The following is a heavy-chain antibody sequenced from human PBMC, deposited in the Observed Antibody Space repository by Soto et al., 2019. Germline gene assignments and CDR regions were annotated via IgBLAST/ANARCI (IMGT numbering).Heavy chain of an antibody. V-gene: IGHV5-51*01. CDR1: GYSFTSYW. Sequence: GESLKISCKGSGYSFTSYWIGWVRQMPGKGLEWMGIIYPGDSDTRYSPSFQGQVTISADKSISTAYLQWSSLKASDTAMYYCARTSAAGKYYYGMYVCGQGTTVPVSS. D-gene: IGHD6-13*01. J-gene: IGHJ6*02. CDR2: IYPGDSDT. CDR3: ARTSAAGKYYYGMYV.